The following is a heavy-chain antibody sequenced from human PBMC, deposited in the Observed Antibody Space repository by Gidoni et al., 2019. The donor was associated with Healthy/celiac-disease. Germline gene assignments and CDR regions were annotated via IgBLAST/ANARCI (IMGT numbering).Heavy chain of an antibody. CDR1: GFTFSSYS. V-gene: IGHV3-21*01. J-gene: IGHJ4*02. D-gene: IGHD3-3*01. CDR2: ISSSSSYI. Sequence: EVQLVESGGGLVKPGGSLRLSCAASGFTFSSYSMNWVRQAPGKGLEWVSSISSSSSYIYYADSVKGRFTISRDNAKNSLYLQMNSLRAEDTAVYYCARDSPSSHGGVLSGWGQGTLVTVSS. CDR3: ARDSPSSHGGVLSG.